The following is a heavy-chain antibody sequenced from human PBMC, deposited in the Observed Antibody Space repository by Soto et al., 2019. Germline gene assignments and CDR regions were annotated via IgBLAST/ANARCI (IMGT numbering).Heavy chain of an antibody. CDR3: ARVGRDYGDSIYYYGMDV. J-gene: IGHJ6*02. Sequence: QVQLQESGPGRVKPSETLSLTCTVSGGSISSYYWSWIRQPPGKGLEWIGYIYYSGSTNYNPSLKSRVTISVDTSKNQFSLKLSSVTAADTAVYYCARVGRDYGDSIYYYGMDVWGQGTTVTVSS. CDR2: IYYSGST. D-gene: IGHD4-17*01. CDR1: GGSISSYY. V-gene: IGHV4-59*01.